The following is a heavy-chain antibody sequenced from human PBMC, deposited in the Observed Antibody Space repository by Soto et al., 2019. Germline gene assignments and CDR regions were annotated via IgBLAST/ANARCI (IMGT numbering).Heavy chain of an antibody. CDR2: IYRGGNT. J-gene: IGHJ4*02. D-gene: IGHD3-22*01. CDR3: AKAGWDYYDSSGYSDY. V-gene: IGHV3-53*05. CDR1: GLTVSTNY. Sequence: GGSLRLSCAASGLTVSTNYMTWVRQAPGKGLEWVSVIYRGGNTYHADSVQGRFSISRDNSKNTVDLQMNNLRAEDTAVYYCAKAGWDYYDSSGYSDYWGQGTLVTVSS.